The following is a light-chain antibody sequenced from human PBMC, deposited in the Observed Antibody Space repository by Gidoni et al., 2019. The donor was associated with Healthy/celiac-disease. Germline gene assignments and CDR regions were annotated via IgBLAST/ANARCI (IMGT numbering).Light chain of an antibody. CDR2: DAS. J-gene: IGKJ2*01. CDR1: QSVSSY. CDR3: QQRSNWPPYT. Sequence: IVLTQSPATLSLSPGERATLSCRASQSVSSYLAWYQQKPGQAPRLLIYDASNRATGIPARFSGSGSGTDFTLTISSLEPEDCAVYYCQQRSNWPPYTFXXXTKLEIK. V-gene: IGKV3-11*01.